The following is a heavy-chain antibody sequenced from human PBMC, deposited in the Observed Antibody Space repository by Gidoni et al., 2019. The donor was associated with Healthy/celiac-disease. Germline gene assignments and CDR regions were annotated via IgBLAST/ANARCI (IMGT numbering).Heavy chain of an antibody. CDR1: GYTFTGYY. CDR2: IHPNSGGT. D-gene: IGHD2-21*01. Sequence: QVKLVQSGAEGKKPGASVKVSCKASGYTFTGYYMHWVRQAPGQGLEWMGWIHPNSGGTNYAQKFHGRVTMTRDTSSSTAYMELSRLRSDDTAVYYCARDTVEGGEGPLDYWGQGTLVTVSS. V-gene: IGHV1-2*02. J-gene: IGHJ4*02. CDR3: ARDTVEGGEGPLDY.